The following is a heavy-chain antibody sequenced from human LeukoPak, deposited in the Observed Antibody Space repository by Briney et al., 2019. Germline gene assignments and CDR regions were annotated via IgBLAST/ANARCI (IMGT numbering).Heavy chain of an antibody. CDR3: ARDRGRFLDY. CDR2: ISSGSSYI. J-gene: IGHJ4*02. D-gene: IGHD3-10*01. CDR1: GFTFSSYS. Sequence: GGSLRLSCAASGFTFSSYSMKWFRQAPGKGLEWVSSISSGSSYIYYADSVKGRFTISRDNAKNSLYLQMNSLGAGDTAVYYCARDRGRFLDYWGQGTLVTVSS. V-gene: IGHV3-21*01.